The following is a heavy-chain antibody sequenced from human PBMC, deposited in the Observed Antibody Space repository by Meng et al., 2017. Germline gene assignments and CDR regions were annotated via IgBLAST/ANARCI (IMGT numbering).Heavy chain of an antibody. Sequence: ASVKVSCKASGYTFTSYGISWVRQAPGQGLEWMGWISAYNGNTNYAQKLQGRVTMTTDTSTSTAYMELRSLRSDDTAVYYCARDPYSGSYYERVRAFDIWGKGTMVTVSS. CDR1: GYTFTSYG. J-gene: IGHJ3*02. V-gene: IGHV1-18*01. CDR2: ISAYNGNT. CDR3: ARDPYSGSYYERVRAFDI. D-gene: IGHD1-26*01.